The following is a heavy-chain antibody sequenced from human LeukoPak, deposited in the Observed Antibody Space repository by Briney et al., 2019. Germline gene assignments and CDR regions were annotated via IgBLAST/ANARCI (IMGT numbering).Heavy chain of an antibody. J-gene: IGHJ4*02. Sequence: PGGSLRLSCAASGFIFSSYSMNWVRQTPGKGLEWVSYITSSSSTIYFADPVKGRFTISRDNSKNSLYLQMNSLRADDTAVYYCARAGDGYDYSGQGTLGTVSS. CDR1: GFIFSSYS. D-gene: IGHD2-21*02. CDR2: ITSSSSTI. V-gene: IGHV3-48*01. CDR3: ARAGDGYDY.